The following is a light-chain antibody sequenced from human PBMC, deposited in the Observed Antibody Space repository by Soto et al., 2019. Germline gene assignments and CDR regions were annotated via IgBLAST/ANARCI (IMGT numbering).Light chain of an antibody. V-gene: IGKV1-5*01. CDR2: DVS. CDR1: QSISSW. Sequence: DIQMTQSPSTLSASVGDRVTITCRASQSISSWLAWYQQKPGKAPKVLMYDVSNLESGVPSRFSGSGSGTEFTLTINNLQPDDFATYYCQQYNTSPLTFGGGTKVEIK. CDR3: QQYNTSPLT. J-gene: IGKJ4*01.